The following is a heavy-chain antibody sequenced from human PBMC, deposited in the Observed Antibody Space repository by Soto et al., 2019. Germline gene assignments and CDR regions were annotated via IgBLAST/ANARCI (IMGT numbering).Heavy chain of an antibody. CDR3: ARSPRNWGFDY. J-gene: IGHJ4*02. CDR1: GGSISSYY. D-gene: IGHD7-27*01. Sequence: PSETLSLTCTVSGGSISSYYWSWIRQPPGKGLEWIGYSYYSGSTNYNPSLKSRVTISVDTSKNQFSLKLSSVTAADTAVYYCARSPRNWGFDYWGLGTLVTVSS. V-gene: IGHV4-59*08. CDR2: SYYSGST.